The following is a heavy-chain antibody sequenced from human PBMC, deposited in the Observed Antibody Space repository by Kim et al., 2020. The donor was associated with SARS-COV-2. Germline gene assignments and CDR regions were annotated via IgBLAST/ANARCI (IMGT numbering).Heavy chain of an antibody. CDR3: ARDSVAGIDY. V-gene: IGHV4-59*13. D-gene: IGHD6-19*01. Sequence: SETLSLTCTVSGGSISSYYWSWIRQPPGKGLEWIGYIYYSGSTNYNPSLKSRVTISVDTSKNQFSLKLSSVTAADTAVYYCARDSVAGIDYWGQGTLVTV. J-gene: IGHJ4*02. CDR1: GGSISSYY. CDR2: IYYSGST.